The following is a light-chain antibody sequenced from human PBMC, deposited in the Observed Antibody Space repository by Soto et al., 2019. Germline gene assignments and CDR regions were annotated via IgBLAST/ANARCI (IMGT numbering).Light chain of an antibody. CDR2: MIS. J-gene: IGKJ2*01. V-gene: IGKV2-24*01. Sequence: DFVMTQTPLSSPVTLGQPASISCRSSQSLEHSDGNTYLSRLHQRPGQPPRSLIYMISNPFSGVPDRFSGSGAGTDFTLKISRVEAADVGVYYCMQATQPYTFGQGTKLEIK. CDR3: MQATQPYT. CDR1: QSLEHSDGNTY.